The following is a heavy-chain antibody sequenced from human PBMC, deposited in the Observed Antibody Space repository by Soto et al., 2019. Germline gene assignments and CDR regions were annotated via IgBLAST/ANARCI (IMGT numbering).Heavy chain of an antibody. V-gene: IGHV3-30*18. J-gene: IGHJ4*02. D-gene: IGHD5-18*01. CDR3: AKDPELSGYSYGFVDY. CDR1: GFTFSSYG. CDR2: ISYDGSNK. Sequence: QVQLVESGGGVVQPGRSLRLSCAASGFTFSSYGMHWVRQAPGKGLEWVAVISYDGSNKYYADSVKGRFTISRDNSKNTLYLQMNSLRAEDTAVYYCAKDPELSGYSYGFVDYWGQGTLVTVSS.